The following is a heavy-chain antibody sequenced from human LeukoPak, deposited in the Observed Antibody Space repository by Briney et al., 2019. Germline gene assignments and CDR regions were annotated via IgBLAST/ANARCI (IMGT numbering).Heavy chain of an antibody. CDR3: ARRLGVAPDGFDV. J-gene: IGHJ3*01. CDR2: ISGGADRT. D-gene: IGHD3-3*01. Sequence: GSLRLSCAASGFNFGAYAISWVRQAPGKSLEWVSAISGGADRTWYKDSVKGRFTISRDNSKKTLWLQMNSLRAEDTAVYYCARRLGVAPDGFDVWGLGTTVTVSS. CDR1: GFNFGAYA. V-gene: IGHV3-23*01.